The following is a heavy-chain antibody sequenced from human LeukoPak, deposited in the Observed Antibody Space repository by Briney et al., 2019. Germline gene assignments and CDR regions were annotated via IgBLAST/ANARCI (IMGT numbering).Heavy chain of an antibody. J-gene: IGHJ4*02. D-gene: IGHD4-17*01. CDR1: GYTFTDYD. CDR2: IIPIFGTA. CDR3: ARAADYGDYWGYDQYYFDY. Sequence: ASVKVSCKTSGYTFTDYDITWVRQAPGQGLEWMGGIIPIFGTANYAQKFQGRVTITADKSTSTAYMELSSLRSEDTAVYYCARAADYGDYWGYDQYYFDYWGQGTLVTVSS. V-gene: IGHV1-69*06.